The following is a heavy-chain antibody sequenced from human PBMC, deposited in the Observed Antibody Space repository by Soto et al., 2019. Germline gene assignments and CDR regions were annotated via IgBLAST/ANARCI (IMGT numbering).Heavy chain of an antibody. V-gene: IGHV4-31*03. D-gene: IGHD4-17*01. J-gene: IGHJ4*02. CDR3: ARYYGDYKNYFDY. CDR2: IYYSGTT. Sequence: SETLSLTCTVSGGSISSGGYYWSWIRQHPGKGLEWIGYIYYSGTTYNNPSLNSRVTLSVDTSKDQFSLKLNSVTAADTAVYYCARYYGDYKNYFDYGGQGTLVTVPQ. CDR1: GGSISSGGYY.